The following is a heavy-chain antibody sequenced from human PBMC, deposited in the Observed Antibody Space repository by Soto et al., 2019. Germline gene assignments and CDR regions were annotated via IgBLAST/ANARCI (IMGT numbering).Heavy chain of an antibody. V-gene: IGHV3-33*01. CDR3: AREGYYYDSSGRQRAFDI. CDR1: GFTFSDYG. CDR2: IWHDGSNK. Sequence: GGSLRLSCAGSGFTFSDYGIHWVRQAPGKGLEWVAVIWHDGSNKYYADSVKGRFIISRDNSRNTVYLQMNSLRAEDTAVYYCAREGYYYDSSGRQRAFDIWGQGTMVTVSS. D-gene: IGHD3-22*01. J-gene: IGHJ3*02.